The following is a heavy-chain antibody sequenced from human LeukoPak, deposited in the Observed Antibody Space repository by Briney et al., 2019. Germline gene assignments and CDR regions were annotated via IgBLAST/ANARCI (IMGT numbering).Heavy chain of an antibody. V-gene: IGHV4-34*01. Sequence: PSETLSLTCAVYGGSFSGYYWSWIRQPPGKGLEWIGEVNHSGSTNYNPSLKSRVTMSVDTSKNQFSLKPSSVTAADTAVYYCARGEAAAGPMDYMDVWDTGATVTVSS. CDR3: ARGEAAAGPMDYMDV. CDR2: VNHSGST. CDR1: GGSFSGYY. J-gene: IGHJ6*03. D-gene: IGHD6-13*01.